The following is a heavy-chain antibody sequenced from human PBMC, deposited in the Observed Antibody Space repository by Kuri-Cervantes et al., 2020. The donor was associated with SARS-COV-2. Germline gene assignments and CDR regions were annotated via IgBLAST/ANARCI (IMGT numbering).Heavy chain of an antibody. D-gene: IGHD3-10*01. CDR1: GFTFSSYA. Sequence: GGSLRLSCAASGFTFSSYAMSWVRQAPGKGLEWVSVIYSGGSSTYYADSVKGRFTISRDNSKNTLYLQMNSLRAEDTAVYYCAKPITMVRGVPSPGFDYWGQGTLVTVSS. J-gene: IGHJ4*02. CDR2: IYSGGSST. CDR3: AKPITMVRGVPSPGFDY. V-gene: IGHV3-23*03.